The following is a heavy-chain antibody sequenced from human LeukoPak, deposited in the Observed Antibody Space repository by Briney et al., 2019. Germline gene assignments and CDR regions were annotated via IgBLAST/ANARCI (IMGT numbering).Heavy chain of an antibody. CDR3: ARFEAAIDSNWFGP. V-gene: IGHV4-59*01. CDR1: GGSISSYY. D-gene: IGHD3-22*01. J-gene: IGHJ5*02. Sequence: PSETLSLTCAVSGGSISSYYWSWLRQPPGKGLEWIGYIYYSGSTNYNPPLKSRVTISVDTSKNQFSLKLSSVTAADTAVYYCARFEAAIDSNWFGPWGQGTLVTVSS. CDR2: IYYSGST.